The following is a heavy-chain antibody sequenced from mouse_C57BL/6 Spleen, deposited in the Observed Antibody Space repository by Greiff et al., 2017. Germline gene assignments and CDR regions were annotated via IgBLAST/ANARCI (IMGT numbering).Heavy chain of an antibody. CDR3: ARGRAGVADWFFDV. V-gene: IGHV7-1*01. D-gene: IGHD1-1*01. CDR1: GFTFSDFY. CDR2: SRNKANDYTT. Sequence: EVMLVESGGGLVQSGRSLRLSCATSGFTFSDFYMEWVRQAPGKGLEWIAASRNKANDYTTEYSASVKGRFIVSRGTSQSILYLQIKALRAEDTASYYCARGRAGVADWFFDVGGTGTTVTVSS. J-gene: IGHJ1*03.